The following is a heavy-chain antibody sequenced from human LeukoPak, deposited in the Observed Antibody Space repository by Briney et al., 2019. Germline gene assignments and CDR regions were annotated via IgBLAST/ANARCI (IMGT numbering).Heavy chain of an antibody. CDR1: GGTFISYA. Sequence: ASVKVSCKASGGTFISYAISWVRQAAGQGLEWMGGMIPIFGTANYAQKFQGRVTITTDESTSTAYMELSSLRSEDTAVYYCARVGFSKFYHHMDVWGKGTTVTVSS. J-gene: IGHJ6*03. V-gene: IGHV1-69*05. CDR2: MIPIFGTA. D-gene: IGHD4-11*01. CDR3: ARVGFSKFYHHMDV.